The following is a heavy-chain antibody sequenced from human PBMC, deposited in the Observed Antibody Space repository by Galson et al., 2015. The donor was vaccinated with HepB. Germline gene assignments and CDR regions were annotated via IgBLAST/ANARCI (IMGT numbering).Heavy chain of an antibody. CDR2: ISKSGTSK. Sequence: SLRLSCAASGFSFSEYRMAWVRQAPGRELEWVSSISKSGTSKDYADSLKGRFTISRDNTNNLLLLQMNSLRAEDTAVYHRVKRRQYSSRWYAAFDIWGQGTMVTVSS. CDR3: VKRRQYSSRWYAAFDI. V-gene: IGHV3-21*01. CDR1: GFSFSEYR. J-gene: IGHJ3*02. D-gene: IGHD6-13*01.